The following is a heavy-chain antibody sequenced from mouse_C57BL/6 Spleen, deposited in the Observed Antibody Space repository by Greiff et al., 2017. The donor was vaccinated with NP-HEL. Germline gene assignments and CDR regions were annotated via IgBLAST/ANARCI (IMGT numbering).Heavy chain of an antibody. CDR3: ARGVLRSYYFDY. J-gene: IGHJ2*01. D-gene: IGHD1-1*01. CDR2: ISDGGSYT. Sequence: EVMLVESGGGLVKPGGSLKLSCAASGFTFSSYAMSWVRQTPEKRLEWVATISDGGSYTYYPDNVKGRFTISRDNAKNNLYLQMSHLKSEDTAMYYCARGVLRSYYFDYWGQGTTLTVSS. V-gene: IGHV5-4*03. CDR1: GFTFSSYA.